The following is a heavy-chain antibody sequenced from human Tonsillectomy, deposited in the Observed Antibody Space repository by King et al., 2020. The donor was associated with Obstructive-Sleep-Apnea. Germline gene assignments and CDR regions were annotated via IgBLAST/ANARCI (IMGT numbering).Heavy chain of an antibody. CDR3: ARDRHYYGSGTFYSGYYYGLDV. Sequence: VQLVESGGGLVQPGGSLRLSCAASGFTVSSNYMSWVRQAPGKGLDWVSIIYSGGDAYYADSVKGRFTISRDNSKNTLFLQMNSLGAEDTAVYYCARDRHYYGSGTFYSGYYYGLDVWGQGTTVTVSS. D-gene: IGHD3-10*01. V-gene: IGHV3-66*01. CDR1: GFTVSSNY. J-gene: IGHJ6*02. CDR2: IYSGGDA.